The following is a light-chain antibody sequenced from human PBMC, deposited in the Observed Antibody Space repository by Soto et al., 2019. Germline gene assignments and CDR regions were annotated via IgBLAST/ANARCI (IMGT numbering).Light chain of an antibody. CDR1: QSISSY. CDR3: QLTYIPPLT. J-gene: IGKJ1*01. Sequence: DIQITQSPTSLSASVGDRVTITCRASQSISSYLNWYQQKPGKAPKVLIYDATRLQSGVPSRFSGGGSGTDFTLTISSLQPEDFATYYCQLTYIPPLTFGQGTKVDIK. V-gene: IGKV1-39*01. CDR2: DAT.